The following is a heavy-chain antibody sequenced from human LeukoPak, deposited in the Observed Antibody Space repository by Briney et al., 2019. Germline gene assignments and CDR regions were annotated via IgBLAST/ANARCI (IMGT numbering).Heavy chain of an antibody. D-gene: IGHD4-23*01. V-gene: IGHV4-39*07. CDR1: GDSISSSSYY. CDR3: ARDYLGGNPDAFDI. Sequence: TPSETLSLTCTVSGDSISSSSYYWGWIRQPPRKELEWIGSIYYSGSTYYNPSLNSRVTISVDTSKNQFSLKLSSVTAADTAVYYCARDYLGGNPDAFDIWGQGTMVTVSS. CDR2: IYYSGST. J-gene: IGHJ3*02.